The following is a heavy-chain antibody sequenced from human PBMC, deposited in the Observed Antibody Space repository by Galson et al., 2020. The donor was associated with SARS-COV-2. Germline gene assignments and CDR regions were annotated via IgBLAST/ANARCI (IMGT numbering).Heavy chain of an antibody. J-gene: IGHJ4*02. V-gene: IGHV4-39*01. CDR3: ARRNSYDSSYYHYEGPGFDY. D-gene: IGHD3-22*01. CDR2: IYYSGKT. CDR1: GGSVSSNDYY. Sequence: ETSETLSLTCSLSGGSVSSNDYYWAWIRQPPGKGLEWIGNIYYSGKTYYNPSLQSRVTISVDTSKNQFSLKLSSVTAADTAVYYCARRNSYDSSYYHYEGPGFDYWGQGTLVTVSS.